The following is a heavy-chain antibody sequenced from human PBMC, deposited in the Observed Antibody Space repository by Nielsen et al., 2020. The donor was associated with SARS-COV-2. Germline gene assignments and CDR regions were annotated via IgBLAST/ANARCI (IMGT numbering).Heavy chain of an antibody. CDR3: ATSLTDPSSFDY. V-gene: IGHV4-61*01. CDR2: IDYTGSP. D-gene: IGHD1-26*01. J-gene: IGHJ4*01. CDR1: GASVSTSTFY. Sequence: SETLSLTCTVSGASVSTSTFYWSWIRQPPERGLEWIGYIDYTGSPTYNPSLKSRVSISVDTSTDQFSLRLNSVTAADTAVYYCATSLTDPSSFDYWGQGTLVTVSS.